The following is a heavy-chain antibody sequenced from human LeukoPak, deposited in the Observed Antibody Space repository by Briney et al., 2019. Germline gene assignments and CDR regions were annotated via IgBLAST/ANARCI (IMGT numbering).Heavy chain of an antibody. Sequence: SETLSLTCAVYGGSFSGYYWSWIRQPPGKGPEWIGEINHSGSTNYNPSLKSRVTISVDTSKNQFSLKLSSVTAADTAVYYCARARKTTMIVAKDAFDIWGQGTMVTVSS. D-gene: IGHD3-22*01. CDR1: GGSFSGYY. CDR2: INHSGST. J-gene: IGHJ3*02. CDR3: ARARKTTMIVAKDAFDI. V-gene: IGHV4-34*01.